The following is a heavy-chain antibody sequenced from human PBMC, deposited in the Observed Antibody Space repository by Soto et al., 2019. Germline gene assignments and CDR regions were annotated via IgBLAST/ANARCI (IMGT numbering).Heavy chain of an antibody. Sequence: QVQLVESGGGVVQPGRSLRLSCAASGFTFSSYAMHWVRQAPGKGLEWVAVISYDGSNKYYADSVKGRFTISRDSSKNTLYVPMNSLRAQHTDVCYCERGMAIYSPMVGGMGYWGQGTLVTVSS. CDR1: GFTFSSYA. D-gene: IGHD5-18*01. CDR3: ERGMAIYSPMVGGMGY. V-gene: IGHV3-30-3*01. CDR2: ISYDGSNK. J-gene: IGHJ4*02.